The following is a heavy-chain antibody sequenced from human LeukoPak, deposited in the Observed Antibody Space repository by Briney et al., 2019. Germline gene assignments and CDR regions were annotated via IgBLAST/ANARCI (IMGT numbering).Heavy chain of an antibody. CDR2: INPKSGGT. Sequence: GAPVKVSCKASGYTFTDYDIHWVRQAPGQGLQWMGRINPKSGGTHYAQKFEDRVTMTRDVFINTAYMELSRLRPDDTALYYCARNDNNYFGSGSYPPDYWGQGTLVIVSS. V-gene: IGHV1-2*06. D-gene: IGHD3-10*01. CDR3: ARNDNNYFGSGSYPPDY. J-gene: IGHJ4*02. CDR1: GYTFTDYD.